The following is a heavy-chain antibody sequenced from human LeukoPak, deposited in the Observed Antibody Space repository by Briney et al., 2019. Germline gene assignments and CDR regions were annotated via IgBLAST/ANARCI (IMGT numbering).Heavy chain of an antibody. CDR3: ARDLGYFANWFDP. CDR2: IIPIFGTA. D-gene: IGHD2-15*01. Sequence: SVKVSCKASGGTFSSYAISWVRQAPGQGLEWMGGIIPIFGTANYAQKFQGRVAITADESTSTAYMELSSLRSEDTAVYYCARDLGYFANWFDPWGQGALVTVSS. CDR1: GGTFSSYA. J-gene: IGHJ5*02. V-gene: IGHV1-69*13.